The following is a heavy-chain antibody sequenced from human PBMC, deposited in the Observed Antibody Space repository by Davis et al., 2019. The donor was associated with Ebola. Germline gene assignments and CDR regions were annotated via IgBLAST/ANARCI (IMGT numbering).Heavy chain of an antibody. J-gene: IGHJ4*02. D-gene: IGHD2-2*01. CDR2: IDPGDSDT. CDR1: GYSFTTYW. V-gene: IGHV5-51*01. CDR3: AREYQLLGFDY. Sequence: KVSCKGSGYSFTTYWIGWVRQMPGKGLEWMGLIDPGDSDTRYSPSFQGQVTISADKSISTAYLQWSSLKASDTAMYYCAREYQLLGFDYWGQGTLVTVSS.